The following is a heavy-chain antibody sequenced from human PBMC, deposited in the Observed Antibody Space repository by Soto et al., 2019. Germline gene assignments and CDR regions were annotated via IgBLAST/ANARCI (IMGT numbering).Heavy chain of an antibody. Sequence: ASVKVSCKASGGTFSSYTISWVRQAPGQGLEWMGRIIPILGIANYAQKFQGRVTITADKSTSTAYMELSSLRSEDTAVYYCARERLFTIVVVVAAPDAFDIWGLGTMVTVSS. D-gene: IGHD2-15*01. J-gene: IGHJ3*02. V-gene: IGHV1-69*04. CDR3: ARERLFTIVVVVAAPDAFDI. CDR2: IIPILGIA. CDR1: GGTFSSYT.